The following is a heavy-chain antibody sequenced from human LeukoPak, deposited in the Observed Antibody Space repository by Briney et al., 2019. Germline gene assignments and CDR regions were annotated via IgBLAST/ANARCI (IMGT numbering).Heavy chain of an antibody. Sequence: SVKVSCKASGGTFSSYAISWVRQAPGQGLEWMGGIIPIFGTANYAQKFRGRVTITADESTSTAYMELSSLRSEDTAVYYCARDGYCSSTSCYRGGNYYYGMDVWGKGTTVTVSS. J-gene: IGHJ6*04. V-gene: IGHV1-69*01. CDR1: GGTFSSYA. CDR3: ARDGYCSSTSCYRGGNYYYGMDV. CDR2: IIPIFGTA. D-gene: IGHD2-2*01.